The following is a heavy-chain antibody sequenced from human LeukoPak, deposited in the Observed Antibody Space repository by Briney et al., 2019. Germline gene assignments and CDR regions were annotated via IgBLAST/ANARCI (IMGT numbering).Heavy chain of an antibody. J-gene: IGHJ4*02. CDR1: GGSFGGYY. CDR2: INHSGST. D-gene: IGHD3-10*01. V-gene: IGHV4-34*01. Sequence: SETLSLTCAVYGGSFGGYYWSWIRQPPGKGLEWIGEINHSGSTNYNPSLKSRVTISVDTSKNQFSLKLSSVTAADTAVYYCARGGIYYYGSGRRYYFDYWGQGTLVTVSS. CDR3: ARGGIYYYGSGRRYYFDY.